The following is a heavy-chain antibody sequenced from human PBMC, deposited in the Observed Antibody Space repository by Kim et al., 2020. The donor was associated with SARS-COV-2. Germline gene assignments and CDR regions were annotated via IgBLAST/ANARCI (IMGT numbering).Heavy chain of an antibody. CDR1: GGSVSGYY. CDR3: AGVVIAYYDFWSGYYTSYPYSLDC. Sequence: SETLSLTCAVYGGSVSGYYWSWIRQPPGKGLEWIGKINHSGSTNYNPSLTSRITLSVDTSKYQFSLKLSSVTAADTAVYFCAGVVIAYYDFWSGYYTSYPYSLDCWGQGTLVTVSS. J-gene: IGHJ4*02. CDR2: INHSGST. V-gene: IGHV4-34*01. D-gene: IGHD3-3*01.